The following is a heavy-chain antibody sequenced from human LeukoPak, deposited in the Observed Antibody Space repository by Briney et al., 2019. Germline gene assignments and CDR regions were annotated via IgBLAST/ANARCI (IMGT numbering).Heavy chain of an antibody. CDR3: ARGVDYYENSGTIDY. V-gene: IGHV3-21*01. D-gene: IGHD3-22*01. Sequence: GGSLRLSCAASGFTFSSYSMNWVRQAPGKGLEWVSSISSSSSYIYYADSVKGRFTISRDNAKNTLYLQMNSLRAEDTAVYYCARGVDYYENSGTIDYWGQGTLVTVSS. CDR1: GFTFSSYS. CDR2: ISSSSSYI. J-gene: IGHJ4*02.